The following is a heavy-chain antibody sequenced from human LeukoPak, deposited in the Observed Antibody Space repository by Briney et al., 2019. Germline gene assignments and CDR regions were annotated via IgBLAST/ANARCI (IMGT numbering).Heavy chain of an antibody. D-gene: IGHD2-2*01. CDR1: GYSFINYN. J-gene: IGHJ4*02. CDR2: INPRRNTI. V-gene: IGHV1-46*01. CDR3: ASGCSSTSCTIC. Sequence: GAAVKVSCKTFGYSFINYNIHWVRQAPGEGLEWMGVINPRRNTINYGQRFQGRVSITRDTSTTTTYIELRRLRSEDTALYYCASGCSSTSCTICWGQGTLVTVSS.